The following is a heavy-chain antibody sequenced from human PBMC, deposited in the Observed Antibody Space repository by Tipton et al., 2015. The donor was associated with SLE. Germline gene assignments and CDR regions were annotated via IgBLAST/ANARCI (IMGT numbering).Heavy chain of an antibody. D-gene: IGHD1-26*01. Sequence: TLSLTCTVSGGSISSDRYFWSWIRQPAGKGLEWIGRICVSGATNYNPSFKSRLTISIDTSKNYFSLNLSSVTAADTAVYFCARDPLAVGDGESLDLWGRGTLVTVSS. CDR3: ARDPLAVGDGESLDL. J-gene: IGHJ2*01. V-gene: IGHV4-61*02. CDR1: GGSISSDRYF. CDR2: ICVSGAT.